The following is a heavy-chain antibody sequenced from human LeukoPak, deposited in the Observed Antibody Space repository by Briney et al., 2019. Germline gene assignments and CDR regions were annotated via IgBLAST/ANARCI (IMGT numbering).Heavy chain of an antibody. J-gene: IGHJ4*02. CDR2: IYYSGST. V-gene: IGHV4-31*03. CDR3: ARGGVAGDFDN. CDR1: VGSISSGGDY. D-gene: IGHD6-19*01. Sequence: SQTLSLTCTVSVGSISSGGDYWGWIRQHPGKGLEWIGYIYYSGSTYYNPSLKSRVTISVDTSKNQFSLKLSSVTAADTAVYYCARGGVAGDFDNWGQRTLVTVSS.